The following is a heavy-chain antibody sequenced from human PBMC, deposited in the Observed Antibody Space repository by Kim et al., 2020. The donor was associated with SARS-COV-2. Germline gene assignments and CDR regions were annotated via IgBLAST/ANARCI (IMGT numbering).Heavy chain of an antibody. J-gene: IGHJ3*01. D-gene: IGHD6-13*01. V-gene: IGHV3-7*03. CDR1: GFGFSDAW. CDR2: IKENENDK. Sequence: GGSLRLSCVGSGFGFSDAWLAWVRQAPGKGLEWVATIKENENDKYYVDSVKGRFTISRDNAKSSVYLQMSSLRVDDTAVFFCARHDFSSSWSTNPFRLWGQGTRVTVSS. CDR3: ARHDFSSSWSTNPFRL.